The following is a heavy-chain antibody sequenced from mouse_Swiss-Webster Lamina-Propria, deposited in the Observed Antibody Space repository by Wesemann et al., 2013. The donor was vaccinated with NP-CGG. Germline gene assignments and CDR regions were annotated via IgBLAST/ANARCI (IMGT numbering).Heavy chain of an antibody. Sequence: GGELVKPGASVKLSCTASGFNIKDTYMHWVKQRPEQGLEWIGRIDPANGNTKYDPKFQGKATITADTSSNTAYLQLSSLTSEDTAVYYCASIHYYGYVWMDYWGQGTSVTVSS. CDR3: ASIHYYGYVWMDY. D-gene: IGHD1-2*01. CDR1: GFNIKDTY. V-gene: IGHV14-3*02. J-gene: IGHJ4*01. CDR2: IDPANGNT.